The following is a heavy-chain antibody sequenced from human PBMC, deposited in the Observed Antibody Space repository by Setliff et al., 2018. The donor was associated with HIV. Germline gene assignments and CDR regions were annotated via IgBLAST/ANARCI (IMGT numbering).Heavy chain of an antibody. V-gene: IGHV3-33*08. J-gene: IGHJ4*02. CDR2: MSYDGSKK. CDR1: GFTFSDYG. CDR3: ARDISDSSGYYFLEY. Sequence: PGGSLRLSCATSGFTFSDYGMHWVRQAPGKGLEWVAVMSYDGSKKSYAESVKGRFTISRDNSKSTLYLQMNSLRDEDTAIYYCARDISDSSGYYFLEYWGQGTLVTVSS. D-gene: IGHD3-22*01.